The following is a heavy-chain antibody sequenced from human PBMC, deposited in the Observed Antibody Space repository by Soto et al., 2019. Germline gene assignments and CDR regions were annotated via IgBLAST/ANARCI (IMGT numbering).Heavy chain of an antibody. D-gene: IGHD2-2*01. J-gene: IGHJ4*02. CDR1: GGSFSGYY. Sequence: SETLSLTCAVYGGSFSGYYWSWIRQPPGKGLEWIGEINHSGSTNYNPSLKSRVTISVDTSKNQFSLKLSSVTAADTAVYYCARGGAEDIVVVPAAMRGMTTDYWGQGTLVTVSS. V-gene: IGHV4-34*01. CDR2: INHSGST. CDR3: ARGGAEDIVVVPAAMRGMTTDY.